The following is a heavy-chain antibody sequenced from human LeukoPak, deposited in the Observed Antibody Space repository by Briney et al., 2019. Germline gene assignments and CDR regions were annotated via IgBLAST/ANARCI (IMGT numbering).Heavy chain of an antibody. CDR3: AKDGDGYHN. Sequence: AGGSLRLSCEPSGFSFSTYSMNWVRQAPGKGLEWVANIKEDGSAQYYADSVKGRFTISRDNTKNSLYLQMNSLTAEDTAMYYCAKDGDGYHNWGQGALVTVSS. J-gene: IGHJ4*02. V-gene: IGHV3-7*01. CDR2: IKEDGSAQ. D-gene: IGHD3-9*01. CDR1: GFSFSTYS.